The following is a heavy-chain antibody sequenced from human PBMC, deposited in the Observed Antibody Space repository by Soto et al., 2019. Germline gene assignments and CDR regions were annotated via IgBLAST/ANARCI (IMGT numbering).Heavy chain of an antibody. CDR1: GGSISSSPYY. V-gene: IGHV4-39*02. D-gene: IGHD6-25*01. CDR3: ARLRASAYYYYGMDV. CDR2: ISYGGTT. Sequence: SETLSLTCTVSGGSISSSPYYWGWIRQPPGKGLEWIGSISYGGTTFSNPSLQSRVVISVDTSKNHFSLKLTSVTAADTAVYYCARLRASAYYYYGMDVWGQGTTVTVSS. J-gene: IGHJ6*02.